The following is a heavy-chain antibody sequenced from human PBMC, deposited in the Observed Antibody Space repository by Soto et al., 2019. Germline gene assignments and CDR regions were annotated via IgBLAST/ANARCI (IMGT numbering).Heavy chain of an antibody. Sequence: SETLSLTCTVSDDSISNKDYYGGWIRQPPGQGLEWIASINHRGTTYYNPSLKSRLTISVDTSKRQFSLRLTSVTAADTAVYYCARRIVATETFDYWGQGTLVTVSS. CDR1: DDSISNKDYY. J-gene: IGHJ4*02. CDR3: ARRIVATETFDY. D-gene: IGHD5-12*01. V-gene: IGHV4-39*01. CDR2: INHRGTT.